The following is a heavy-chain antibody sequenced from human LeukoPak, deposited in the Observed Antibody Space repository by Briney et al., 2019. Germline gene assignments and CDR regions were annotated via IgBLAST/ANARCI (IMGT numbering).Heavy chain of an antibody. Sequence: PGGSLRLSCAASGFTFSSYEMNWVRQAPGKGLEWVSYISGSGGSTYYADSVKGRFTISRDNSKNTLYLQMNSLRAEDTAVYYCARKGPHINAFDIWGQGTMVTVSS. V-gene: IGHV3-48*03. CDR1: GFTFSSYE. D-gene: IGHD2-21*01. CDR2: ISGSGGST. CDR3: ARKGPHINAFDI. J-gene: IGHJ3*02.